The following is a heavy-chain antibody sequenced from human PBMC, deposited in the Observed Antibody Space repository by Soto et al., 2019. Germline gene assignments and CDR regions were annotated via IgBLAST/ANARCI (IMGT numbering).Heavy chain of an antibody. D-gene: IGHD6-13*01. CDR1: GFTVSSSQ. V-gene: IGHV3-53*01. CDR3: AKDQGSSWYEIDY. CDR2: IFIGGTT. J-gene: IGHJ4*02. Sequence: GGSLRLSCAASGFTVSSSQMTWVRQAPGKALEWVSLIFIGGTTQYAVSVKGRFTISRDYSRNTVFLQMNSLRAEDTAVYYCAKDQGSSWYEIDYWGQGTLVTVSS.